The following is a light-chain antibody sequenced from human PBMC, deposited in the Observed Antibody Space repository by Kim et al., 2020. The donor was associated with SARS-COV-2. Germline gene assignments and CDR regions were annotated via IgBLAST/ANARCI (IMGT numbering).Light chain of an antibody. CDR1: SSDVGGYDF. CDR2: DVS. CDR3: SSCTTSSTYV. J-gene: IGLJ1*01. Sequence: GQTIPIDGTGTSSDVGGYDFVSWYQHHPGKAPKLMIYDVSKRPSGVPNRFSGSKSGNTASLTISGLQAEDEADYFCSSCTTSSTYVFGTGTKVTVL. V-gene: IGLV2-14*03.